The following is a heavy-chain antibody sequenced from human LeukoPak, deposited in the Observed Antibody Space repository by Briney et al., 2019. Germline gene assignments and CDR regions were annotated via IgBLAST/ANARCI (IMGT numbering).Heavy chain of an antibody. CDR2: MNPNSGNT. J-gene: IGHJ4*02. D-gene: IGHD1-26*01. Sequence: ASVEVSCKASGYTFTSYDINWVRQATGQGLEWMGWMNPNSGNTGSAQKFQGRVTMTRNTSITTAYMELSSLRSDDTAVYYCARGLGATRLSSYWGQGTLVTVSS. CDR1: GYTFTSYD. CDR3: ARGLGATRLSSY. V-gene: IGHV1-8*01.